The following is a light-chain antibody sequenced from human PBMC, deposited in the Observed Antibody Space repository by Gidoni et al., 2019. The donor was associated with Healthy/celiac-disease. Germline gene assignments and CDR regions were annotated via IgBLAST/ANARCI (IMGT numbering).Light chain of an antibody. CDR2: EVS. Sequence: QSALTQPASVSGSPGQSITISCTGTSSDVGGYNYVSWYQQHQGKAPKLMIYEVSNRPSGVSNRFSGSKSGNTASLTISGLQAEDEADYYCSSYTSSSHYVFGTGTKVTVL. V-gene: IGLV2-14*01. CDR1: SSDVGGYNY. CDR3: SSYTSSSHYV. J-gene: IGLJ1*01.